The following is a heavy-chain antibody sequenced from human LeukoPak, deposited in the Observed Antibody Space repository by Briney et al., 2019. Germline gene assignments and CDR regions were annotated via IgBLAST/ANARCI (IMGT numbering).Heavy chain of an antibody. J-gene: IGHJ4*02. CDR2: INPNSGGT. CDR3: ARDGGEAAQRDY. V-gene: IGHV1-2*02. D-gene: IGHD2-15*01. Sequence: ASVKVSCKASGYTFTGYYMHWVRQAPGQGLEWMGWINPNSGGTNYAQKFQGRVTMTRDTSTSTVYMELSSLRSEDTAVYYCARDGGEAAQRDYWGQGTLVTVSS. CDR1: GYTFTGYY.